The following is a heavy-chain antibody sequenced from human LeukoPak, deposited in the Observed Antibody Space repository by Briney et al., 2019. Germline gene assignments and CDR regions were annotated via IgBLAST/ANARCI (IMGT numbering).Heavy chain of an antibody. CDR1: GGTFSSYT. CDR2: IIPILGIA. J-gene: IGHJ4*02. D-gene: IGHD3-22*01. Sequence: ASVEGSCKASGGTFSSYTISWVRQAPGQGLEWMGRIIPILGIANYAQKFQGRATITADKSTSTAYMELSSLRSEDTAVYYCARGGNYYDSSLYFDYWGQGTLVTVSS. V-gene: IGHV1-69*02. CDR3: ARGGNYYDSSLYFDY.